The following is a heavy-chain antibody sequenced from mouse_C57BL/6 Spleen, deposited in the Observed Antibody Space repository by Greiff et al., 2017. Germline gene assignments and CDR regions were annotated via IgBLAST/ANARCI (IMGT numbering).Heavy chain of an antibody. CDR2: INPSNGGT. CDR3: ALYYCYYGDWYFDV. D-gene: IGHD2-3*01. V-gene: IGHV1-53*01. Sequence: QVQLQQPGTELVKPGASVKLSCKASGYTFTSYWMHWVKQRPGQGLEWIGNINPSNGGTNYNEKFKSKATLTVDKSSSTAYMQLSSLTSEDSAVYYWALYYCYYGDWYFDVWGTGATVTVSS. J-gene: IGHJ1*03. CDR1: GYTFTSYW.